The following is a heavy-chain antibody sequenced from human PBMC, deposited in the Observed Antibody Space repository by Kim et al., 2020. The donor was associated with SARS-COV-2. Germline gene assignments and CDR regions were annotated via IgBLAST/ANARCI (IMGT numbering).Heavy chain of an antibody. CDR3: AAIGYCSSTSCYVNFDP. Sequence: YAQKFQGRVTMTEDTATDTAYMELSSLRSEDTAVYYCAAIGYCSSTSCYVNFDPWGQGTLVTVSS. V-gene: IGHV1-24*01. J-gene: IGHJ5*02. D-gene: IGHD2-2*01.